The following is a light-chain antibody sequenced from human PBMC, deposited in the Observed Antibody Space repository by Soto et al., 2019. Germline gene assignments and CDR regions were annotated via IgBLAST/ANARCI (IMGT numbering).Light chain of an antibody. CDR3: QHYGSSTWT. CDR2: GAS. V-gene: IGKV3-20*01. J-gene: IGKJ1*01. Sequence: EMVLTQSPGTLSLSPGERATLSCRASQSVRSSDLAWFQQKPGQAPRLLIFGASTRATGIPDRFSVSGSGTDFTLTISRLEAEDFAVYYCQHYGSSTWTFGQGTKVEIK. CDR1: QSVRSSD.